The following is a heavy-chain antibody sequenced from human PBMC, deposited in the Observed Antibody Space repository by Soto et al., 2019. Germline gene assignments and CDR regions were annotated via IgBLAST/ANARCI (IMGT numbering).Heavy chain of an antibody. J-gene: IGHJ6*02. V-gene: IGHV5-10-1*01. D-gene: IGHD7-27*01. CDR2: IDPSDSYT. CDR1: GYRFTSYW. Sequence: EVQLVQSGAEVRKPGESLRISCKGSGYRFTSYWISWVRQMPGKGLEWMGRIDPSDSYTNYSPSFQGHVTISGDKSISTAFLQWRSLKASDTALYYCARQELTGDYYYYGMDVWGQGTTVTVSS. CDR3: ARQELTGDYYYYGMDV.